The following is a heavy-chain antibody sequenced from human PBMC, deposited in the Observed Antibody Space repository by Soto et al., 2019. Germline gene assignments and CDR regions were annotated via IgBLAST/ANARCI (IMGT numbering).Heavy chain of an antibody. J-gene: IGHJ4*02. D-gene: IGHD3-10*02. CDR3: ARAAKFGDLYY. CDR1: GGSIDSYY. CDR2: IYVSGII. V-gene: IGHV4-4*07. Sequence: KPSETLSLTCTVSGGSIDSYYWSWVRQPAGKGLEWIGRIYVSGIIDYNPSLKSRVTMSADTSKNQLSLNLKSVTAADTAVYYCARAAKFGDLYYWGQGXPVTVSS.